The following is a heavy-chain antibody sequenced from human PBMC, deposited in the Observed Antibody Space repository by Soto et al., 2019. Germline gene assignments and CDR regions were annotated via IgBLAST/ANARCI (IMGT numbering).Heavy chain of an antibody. CDR2: ISAYNGNT. J-gene: IGHJ2*01. D-gene: IGHD4-17*01. CDR1: GYTFSSYS. Sequence: QAQLEQSGPEVKKPGASVNVSCKASGYTFSSYSISWVRQAPGQGLEWMGWISAYNGNTNYAQKLKGRVPMTRDTYTQTANMELRSLTSNDTAVYYCARAVYGGNSGSWYSDLWGRGTLVTVSS. V-gene: IGHV1-18*01. CDR3: ARAVYGGNSGSWYSDL.